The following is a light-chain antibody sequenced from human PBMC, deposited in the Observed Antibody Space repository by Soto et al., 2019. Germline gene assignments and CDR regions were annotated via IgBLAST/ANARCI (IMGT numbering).Light chain of an antibody. CDR1: QDIAGY. CDR2: GAS. CDR3: QHAYSFPYT. V-gene: IGKV1D-12*01. J-gene: IGKJ5*01. Sequence: DIQVTQSPSSVSASVGDRVTITCRASQDIAGYLAWYQHKPGRTPELLIHGASRLQSGVPARFSGRGAPTDFPRRTNSLQPEDFATYYCQHAYSFPYTFGPGTRLENK.